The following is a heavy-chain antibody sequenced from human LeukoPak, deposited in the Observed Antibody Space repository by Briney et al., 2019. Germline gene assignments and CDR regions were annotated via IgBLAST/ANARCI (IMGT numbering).Heavy chain of an antibody. J-gene: IGHJ5*02. D-gene: IGHD2-21*01. CDR1: GYSFTDYY. CDR2: INPNSGGT. V-gene: IGHV1-2*02. CDR3: ARADRLHGGPYLIGP. Sequence: ASVKVSCKTSGYSFTDYYMHWVRQAPGQGLEWMGWINPNSGGTSSAQKFQGRVTMTRDTSITPVYMEVSWLTSDDTAIYYCARADRLHGGPYLIGPWGQGTLVTVSS.